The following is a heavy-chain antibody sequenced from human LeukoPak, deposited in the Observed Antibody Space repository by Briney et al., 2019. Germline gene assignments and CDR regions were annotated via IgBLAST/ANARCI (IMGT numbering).Heavy chain of an antibody. CDR3: ARIVGATRTGAHKNPSPQTDY. CDR1: GFTFSSYA. CDR2: ISYDGSNK. J-gene: IGHJ4*02. V-gene: IGHV3-30-3*01. D-gene: IGHD1-26*01. Sequence: PGGSLRLSCAASGFTFSSYAMHWVRQAPGKGLEWVAVISYDGSNKYYADSVKGRFTISRDNSKNTLYLQMNSLRAEDTAVYYCARIVGATRTGAHKNPSPQTDYWGQGTLVTVSS.